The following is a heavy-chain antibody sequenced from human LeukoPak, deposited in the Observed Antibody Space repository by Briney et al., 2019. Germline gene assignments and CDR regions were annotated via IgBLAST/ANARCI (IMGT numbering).Heavy chain of an antibody. J-gene: IGHJ4*02. CDR1: GYIFTSYF. CDR3: ARVLGWRSNYYFDY. CDR2: INPSGGST. V-gene: IGHV1-46*01. D-gene: IGHD2-21*01. Sequence: GASVKVSCKASGYIFTSYFMHWVRQAPGQGLEWMGLINPSGGSTRYAQKFQGRVTMTRDMSTSTVYMELSRLRSDDTAVYYCARVLGWRSNYYFDYWGQGTLVTVSP.